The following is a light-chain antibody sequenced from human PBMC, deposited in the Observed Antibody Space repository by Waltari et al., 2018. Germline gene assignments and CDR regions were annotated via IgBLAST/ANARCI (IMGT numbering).Light chain of an antibody. V-gene: IGKV1-33*01. J-gene: IGKJ2*01. CDR1: QDIKKN. Sequence: DIEMTQSPPSLSAFVGDSVTITCQASQDIKKNLNWFKRQPGKPPQILIYDASRLQTGVPSTFSGVGSGTSFSLTISIVQPDDSATYYCQQYDFLPYTFGLGTSLEIK. CDR3: QQYDFLPYT. CDR2: DAS.